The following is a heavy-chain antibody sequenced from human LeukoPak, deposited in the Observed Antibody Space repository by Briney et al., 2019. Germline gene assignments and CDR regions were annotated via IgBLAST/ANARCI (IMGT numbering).Heavy chain of an antibody. CDR3: ARGRSYDDAFDI. CDR2: INPNSGGT. Sequence: ASVKVSCRASGYTFTGYYMHWVRQAPGQGLEWMGWINPNSGGTNYAQKFQGRVTMTRDTSISTAYMELSRLRSDDTAVYYCARGRSYDDAFDIWGQGTMVTVSS. V-gene: IGHV1-2*02. D-gene: IGHD3-10*01. CDR1: GYTFTGYY. J-gene: IGHJ3*02.